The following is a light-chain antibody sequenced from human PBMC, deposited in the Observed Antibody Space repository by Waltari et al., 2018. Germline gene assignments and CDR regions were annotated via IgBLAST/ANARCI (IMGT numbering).Light chain of an antibody. V-gene: IGKV3-20*01. CDR3: QQYAGSPLT. CDR2: GAS. Sequence: EIVLTQSPGTLSLSPGERSTLSCRASQSVSSSYLAWYQQKPGQAPRLLIYGASTRAIGIPDRFSGSGSGTDFTLTISRLEPEDFAVYYCQQYAGSPLTFGGGTKVEIK. J-gene: IGKJ4*01. CDR1: QSVSSSY.